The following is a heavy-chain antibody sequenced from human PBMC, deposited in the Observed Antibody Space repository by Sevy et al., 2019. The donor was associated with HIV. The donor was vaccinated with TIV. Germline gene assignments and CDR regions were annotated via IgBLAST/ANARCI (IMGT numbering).Heavy chain of an antibody. CDR1: GFSFSSYS. D-gene: IGHD1-26*01. J-gene: IGHJ4*02. CDR3: AREAGKWAPGGYFDY. Sequence: GGSLRLSCAASGFSFSSYSMNWVRQAPGKGLEWVSYISSSSSTIFYADSVKGRFTISRDNAKNSLYLQMNSLRDEDTAVYYGAREAGKWAPGGYFDYWGQGTLVTVSS. CDR2: ISSSSSTI. V-gene: IGHV3-48*02.